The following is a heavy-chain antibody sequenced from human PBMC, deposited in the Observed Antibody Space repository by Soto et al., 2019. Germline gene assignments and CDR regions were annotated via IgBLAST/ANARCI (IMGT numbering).Heavy chain of an antibody. D-gene: IGHD2-15*01. V-gene: IGHV4-30-4*01. CDR2: IYKSTTT. CDR3: ARGRYCLTGRCFPNWFDS. CDR1: GDSISTVDYF. Sequence: QVHLLESGPGLVKPSQTLSLTCSVSGDSISTVDYFCAWIRQPPGQALEYIGYIYKSTTTYYNTSFESRVAISLDTSKSQFSLTVTSVTAADTAVYFCARGRYCLTGRCFPNWFDSWGQGTLGTVSS. J-gene: IGHJ5*01.